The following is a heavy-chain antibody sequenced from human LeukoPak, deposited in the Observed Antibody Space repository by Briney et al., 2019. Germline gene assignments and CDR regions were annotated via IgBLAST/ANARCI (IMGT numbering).Heavy chain of an antibody. CDR2: INPNSGGT. Sequence: ASVKVSCKASGYTFTSYYTHWVRQAPGPGLEWMGWINPNSGGTNYAQKFQGRVTMTRDTSISTAYMELSRLRSDDTAVYYCARARRITMIVVANNWFDPWGQGTLVTVSS. V-gene: IGHV1-2*02. J-gene: IGHJ5*02. D-gene: IGHD3-22*01. CDR3: ARARRITMIVVANNWFDP. CDR1: GYTFTSYY.